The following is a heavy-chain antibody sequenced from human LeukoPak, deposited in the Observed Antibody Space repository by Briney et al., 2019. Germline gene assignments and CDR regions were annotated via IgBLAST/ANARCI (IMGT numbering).Heavy chain of an antibody. CDR2: INPNSGGT. J-gene: IGHJ6*02. D-gene: IGHD1-1*01. V-gene: IGHV1-2*02. CDR1: GYTFTDYY. Sequence: GASVKVSCEASGYTFTDYYLHWVRQAPGQGLEWMGWINPNSGGTKFAQKFQGRVTMTRDTSISTAYMELSGLRSDDTAVFYCSRSATEGMDVWGQGTTVTVSS. CDR3: SRSATEGMDV.